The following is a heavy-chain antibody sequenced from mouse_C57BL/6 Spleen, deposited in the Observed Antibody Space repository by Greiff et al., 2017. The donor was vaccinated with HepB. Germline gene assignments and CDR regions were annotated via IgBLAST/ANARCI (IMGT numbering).Heavy chain of an antibody. Sequence: VQLQQSGPELVKPGASVKISCKASGYTFTDYYMNWVKQSHGKSLEWIGDINPNNGGTSYNQKFKGKATLTVDKSSSTAYMELRSLTSEDSAVYYCASYTNNYYGSSHWYFDVWGTGTTVTVSS. CDR1: GYTFTDYY. D-gene: IGHD1-1*01. V-gene: IGHV1-26*01. J-gene: IGHJ1*03. CDR3: ASYTNNYYGSSHWYFDV. CDR2: INPNNGGT.